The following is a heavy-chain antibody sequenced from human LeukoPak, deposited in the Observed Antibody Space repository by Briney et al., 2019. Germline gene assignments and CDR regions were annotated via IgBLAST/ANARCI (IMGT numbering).Heavy chain of an antibody. CDR2: ISSSGSTI. V-gene: IGHV3-11*04. D-gene: IGHD6-13*01. Sequence: GGSLRLSCAASGFTFSDYYMSWIRQAPGKGLEWVSYISSSGSTIYYADSVKGRFTISRDNAKNSLYLQMNSLRAEDTAVYYCARDYSSSWPIPTYYYYYGMDVWGQGTTVTVSS. CDR1: GFTFSDYY. J-gene: IGHJ6*02. CDR3: ARDYSSSWPIPTYYYYYGMDV.